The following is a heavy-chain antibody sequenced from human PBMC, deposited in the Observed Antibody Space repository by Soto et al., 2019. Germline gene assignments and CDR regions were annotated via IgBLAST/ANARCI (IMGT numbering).Heavy chain of an antibody. CDR1: GFTFSSYS. CDR2: ISSSSSYI. V-gene: IGHV3-21*01. J-gene: IGHJ4*02. CDR3: APGLSFDY. D-gene: IGHD3-10*01. Sequence: GGSLRLSCAASGFTFSSYSMNWVRQAPGKGLEWVSSISSSSSYIYYAGSVKGRFTISRDNAKNSLYLQMNSLRAEDTAVYYCAPGLSFDYWGQGTLVTVSS.